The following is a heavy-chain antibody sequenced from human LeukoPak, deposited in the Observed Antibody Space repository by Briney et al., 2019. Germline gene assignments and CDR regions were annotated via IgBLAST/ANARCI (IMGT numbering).Heavy chain of an antibody. CDR1: GYTFTGYY. D-gene: IGHD3-22*01. CDR2: INPDSGGT. CDR3: ARAIHEDYYDSSGSPYFDY. V-gene: IGHV1-2*02. J-gene: IGHJ4*02. Sequence: ASVKVSCKASGYTFTGYYMHWVRHAPGQGLEWMGWINPDSGGTNYAQKFQGRVTMTRDTSISTAYMELSRLRSDDTAVYYCARAIHEDYYDSSGSPYFDYWGQGNLVTVSS.